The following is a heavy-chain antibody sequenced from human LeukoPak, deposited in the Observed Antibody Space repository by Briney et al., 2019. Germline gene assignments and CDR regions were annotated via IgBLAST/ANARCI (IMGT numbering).Heavy chain of an antibody. V-gene: IGHV4-31*03. CDR3: ATLGNGRTFDN. D-gene: IGHD1-26*01. J-gene: IGHJ4*02. Sequence: PSETLSLTCTVSGGSISSGGYYWSWIRQHPGKGLEWIGYIYYSGSTYYNPSLKSRVTISVDTSKNQFSLKLSSVTAADTAVYYCATLGNGRTFDNWGQGTLVTVSS. CDR2: IYYSGST. CDR1: GGSISSGGYY.